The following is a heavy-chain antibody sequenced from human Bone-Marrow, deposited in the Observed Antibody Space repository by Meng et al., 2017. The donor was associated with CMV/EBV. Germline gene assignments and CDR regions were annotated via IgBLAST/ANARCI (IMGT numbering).Heavy chain of an antibody. J-gene: IGHJ3*02. CDR1: GYTFTRYD. CDR2: MNPNSGNT. V-gene: IGHV1-8*01. D-gene: IGHD4-23*01. Sequence: ASVKVSCKASGYTFTRYDINWVRQATGQGLEWMGWMNPNSGNTGYAQKFQGRVTMTRNTSISTAYMELSSLRSEDTAVYYCARGGGNPGQTDAFDIWGQGTMVTVSS. CDR3: ARGGGNPGQTDAFDI.